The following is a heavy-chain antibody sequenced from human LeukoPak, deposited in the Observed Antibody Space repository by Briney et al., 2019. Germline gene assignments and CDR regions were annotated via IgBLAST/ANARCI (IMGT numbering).Heavy chain of an antibody. D-gene: IGHD3-10*01. V-gene: IGHV4-61*02. Sequence: PSQTLSLTCIVSGGSISRGSYYWNWIRQPAGKGLEWMGRIYNSGSTNYNPSLKSRVTISTDMSRNQFSLNLSSVTAADTAVYYRARQTFGALDSWGQGTLVTVSS. CDR3: ARQTFGALDS. CDR2: IYNSGST. J-gene: IGHJ4*02. CDR1: GGSISRGSYY.